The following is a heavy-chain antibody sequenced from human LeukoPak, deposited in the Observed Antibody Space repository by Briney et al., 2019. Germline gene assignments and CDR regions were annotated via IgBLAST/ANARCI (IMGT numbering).Heavy chain of an antibody. D-gene: IGHD3-10*01. V-gene: IGHV3-23*01. Sequence: GGSLRLSCAASGFTFSSYAMSWVRQAPGKGLEWVSAISGSGGSTYYADSVKGRLTISRDNSKNTLYLQMNSLRAEDTAVYYCARYHYGSNYFDYWGQGTLVTVSS. J-gene: IGHJ4*02. CDR1: GFTFSSYA. CDR3: ARYHYGSNYFDY. CDR2: ISGSGGST.